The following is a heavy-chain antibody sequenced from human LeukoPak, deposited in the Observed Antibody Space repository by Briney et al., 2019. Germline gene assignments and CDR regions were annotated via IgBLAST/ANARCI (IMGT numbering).Heavy chain of an antibody. CDR3: AKGVGGSYYRY. J-gene: IGHJ4*02. Sequence: PSETLSLTCTVSGGSISSYYWSWIRQPPGKGLEWIGYIYYSGSTNYNPSLKSRVTMSVDTSKNQASLKLSSVTAAGTAVYYCAKGVGGSYYRYWGQGALVIVSS. D-gene: IGHD1-26*01. CDR1: GGSISSYY. CDR2: IYYSGST. V-gene: IGHV4-59*12.